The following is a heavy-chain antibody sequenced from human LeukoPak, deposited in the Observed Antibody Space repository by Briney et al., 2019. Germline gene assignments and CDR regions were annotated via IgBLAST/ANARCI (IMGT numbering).Heavy chain of an antibody. J-gene: IGHJ4*02. CDR1: GYTFTSYG. CDR3: ARRAVTTQLLDY. Sequence: ASVNVSCKASGYTFTSYGISWVRQAPGRGLEWMGWISAYNGNTNYAQKLQGRVTMTTDTSTSTAYMELRSLRSDDTAVYYCARRAVTTQLLDYWGQGTLVTVSS. V-gene: IGHV1-18*01. CDR2: ISAYNGNT. D-gene: IGHD4-17*01.